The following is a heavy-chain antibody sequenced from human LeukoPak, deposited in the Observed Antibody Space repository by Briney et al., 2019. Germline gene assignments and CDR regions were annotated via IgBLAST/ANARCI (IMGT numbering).Heavy chain of an antibody. V-gene: IGHV4-34*01. CDR2: INHSGST. CDR1: GGSFSDHY. CDR3: ARSRFLNMSPLDY. D-gene: IGHD2/OR15-2a*01. J-gene: IGHJ4*02. Sequence: SETLSLTCDVYGGSFSDHYWNWTRQPPGKGLEWIGEINHSGSTNYKSSLKSRVTMSVDTPKNQFSLRLSSVTAADTAVYYCARSRFLNMSPLDYWGQGTLVTVSS.